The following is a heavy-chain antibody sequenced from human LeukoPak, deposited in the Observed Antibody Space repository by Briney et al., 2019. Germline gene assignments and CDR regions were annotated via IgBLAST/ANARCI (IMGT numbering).Heavy chain of an antibody. CDR2: ISSGSSYI. J-gene: IGHJ4*02. D-gene: IGHD1-26*01. V-gene: IGHV3-21*01. Sequence: GGSLRLSCTASGFTFSTYSMNWVRQASGKGLEWVSSISSGSSYIYYAESVKGRFTISRDNAKNSLYLQMNSLRAEDTAVYYCARDFGGSYLFDYWGQGTLVTVSS. CDR3: ARDFGGSYLFDY. CDR1: GFTFSTYS.